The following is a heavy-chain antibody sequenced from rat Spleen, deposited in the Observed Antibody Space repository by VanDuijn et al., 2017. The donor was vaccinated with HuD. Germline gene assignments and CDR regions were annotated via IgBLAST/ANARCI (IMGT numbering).Heavy chain of an antibody. D-gene: IGHD1-1*01. CDR2: ISYGDSSGHSST. Sequence: EVQLVESGGGLVQPGRSMKLSCAASGFTFSNYYMAWVRQAPTKGLEWVASISYGDSSGHSSTYYPDSVKGRFSISRDNAKSTLYLQMNSLRSEDTATYYCARENYYSGEGFAYWGQGTLVTVSS. J-gene: IGHJ3*01. CDR1: GFTFSNYY. V-gene: IGHV5-25*01. CDR3: ARENYYSGEGFAY.